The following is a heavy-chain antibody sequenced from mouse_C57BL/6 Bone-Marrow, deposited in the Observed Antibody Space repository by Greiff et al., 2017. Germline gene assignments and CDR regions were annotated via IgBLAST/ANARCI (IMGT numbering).Heavy chain of an antibody. V-gene: IGHV1-50*01. CDR3: ARDGTWFAY. CDR2: IDPSDRYT. CDR1: GYTFTSYW. J-gene: IGHJ3*01. D-gene: IGHD3-3*01. Sequence: QVQLQQPGAELVKPGASVKLSCKASGYTFTSYWMQWVKQRPGQGLEWIGEIDPSDRYTNYNQKFKGKATLTVDTSSSTAYMQLSSLTSEDAAVYYCARDGTWFAYWGQGTLVTVSA.